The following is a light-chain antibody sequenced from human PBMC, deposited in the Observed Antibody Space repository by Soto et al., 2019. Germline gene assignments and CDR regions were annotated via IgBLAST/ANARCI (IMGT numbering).Light chain of an antibody. V-gene: IGLV2-8*01. CDR3: SSFARGNNLL. J-gene: IGLJ2*01. Sequence: QSALTQPPSASGSPGQSVTISCTGTSSDVGGYNFVSWYQQHPGKAPKLLIYEVSKRPSGVPDRFSGSKSDNTASLTVSGLQAEDEADYYCSSFARGNNLLFGGGTKLTVL. CDR1: SSDVGGYNF. CDR2: EVS.